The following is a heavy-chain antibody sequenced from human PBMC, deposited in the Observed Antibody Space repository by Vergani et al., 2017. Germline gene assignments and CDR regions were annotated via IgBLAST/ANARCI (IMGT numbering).Heavy chain of an antibody. CDR1: GFTFSSYS. Sequence: EVQLLESGGGLVQPGGSLRLSCAASGFTFSSYSMNWVRQAPGKGLEWVSSISSSSSYIYYADSVKGRFTISRDNAKNSLYLQMNSLRAEDTAVYYCAKSTSGGDYGNDAFDIWGQGTMVTVSS. CDR2: ISSSSSYI. D-gene: IGHD4-17*01. J-gene: IGHJ3*02. CDR3: AKSTSGGDYGNDAFDI. V-gene: IGHV3-21*01.